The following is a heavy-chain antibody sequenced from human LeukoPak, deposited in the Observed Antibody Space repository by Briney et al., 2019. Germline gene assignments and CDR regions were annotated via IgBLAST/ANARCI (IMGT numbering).Heavy chain of an antibody. J-gene: IGHJ4*02. V-gene: IGHV3-33*01. CDR3: ARDDDSSGYYESCFDY. D-gene: IGHD3-22*01. CDR2: IWYDGSNK. Sequence: PGGSLRLSCAASGFTFSSYGMHWVRQAPGKGLEWVAVIWYDGSNKYYADSVKGRFTISRDNSKNTLYLQMNSLRAEDTAVYYCARDDDSSGYYESCFDYWGQGTLVTVSS. CDR1: GFTFSSYG.